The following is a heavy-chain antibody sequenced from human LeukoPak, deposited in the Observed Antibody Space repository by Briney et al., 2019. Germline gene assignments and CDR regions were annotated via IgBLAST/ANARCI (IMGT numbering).Heavy chain of an antibody. CDR2: ISYDGSNK. CDR1: GFTFSSYA. Sequence: PGGSLRLSCAASGFTFSSYAMHWVRQAPGKGLEWVAVISYDGSNKYYADSVKGRFTISRDNSKNMLYLQMNSLRAEDTAVYYCARDLVGGSYYGTFDYWGQGTLVTVSS. D-gene: IGHD1-26*01. V-gene: IGHV3-30-3*01. J-gene: IGHJ4*02. CDR3: ARDLVGGSYYGTFDY.